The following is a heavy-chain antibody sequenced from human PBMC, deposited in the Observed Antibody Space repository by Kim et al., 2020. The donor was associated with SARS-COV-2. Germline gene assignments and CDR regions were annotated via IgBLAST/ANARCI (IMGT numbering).Heavy chain of an antibody. J-gene: IGHJ4*02. V-gene: IGHV3-7*03. D-gene: IGHD1-26*01. CDR1: EFTFINYC. Sequence: GGSLRLSCEASEFTFINYCMSWVRQAPGKGLEWVANIKQDGSEKYYVDSVKGRFTISRDNAKNSLYLQMNSLRAEDTAVYYCARGLLWEAFDYWGQGTL. CDR3: ARGLLWEAFDY. CDR2: IKQDGSEK.